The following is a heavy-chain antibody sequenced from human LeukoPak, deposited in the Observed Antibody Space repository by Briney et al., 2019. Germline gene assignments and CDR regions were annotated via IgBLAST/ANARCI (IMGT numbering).Heavy chain of an antibody. D-gene: IGHD3-16*02. CDR3: ARGPNYVWGSYRYFDY. J-gene: IGHJ4*02. Sequence: SQTLSLTCTVSGGSISSGSYYWSWIRQSPGKGLEWIGYIYYSGSTSYNPSLKSRVTISVDTSKNQFSLKLSSMTAADTAVYYCARGPNYVWGSYRYFDYWGQGTLVTVSS. CDR1: GGSISSGSYY. V-gene: IGHV4-30-4*01. CDR2: IYYSGST.